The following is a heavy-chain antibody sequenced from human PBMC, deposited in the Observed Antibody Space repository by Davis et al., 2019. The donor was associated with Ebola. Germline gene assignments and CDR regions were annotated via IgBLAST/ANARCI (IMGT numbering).Heavy chain of an antibody. V-gene: IGHV3-30*02. CDR3: ARIYYYYYGMDV. CDR2: IHYDEINK. Sequence: GESLKISCAASGFTFSNYGMHWVRQAPGKGLEWLAFIHYDEINKYYADSVKGRFTISRDNSKNTLYLQMNSLRAEDTAVYYCARIYYYYYGMDVWGQGTTVTVSS. CDR1: GFTFSNYG. J-gene: IGHJ6*02. D-gene: IGHD2/OR15-2a*01.